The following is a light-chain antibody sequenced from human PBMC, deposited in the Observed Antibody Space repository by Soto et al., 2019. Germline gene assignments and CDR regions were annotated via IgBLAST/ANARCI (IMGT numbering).Light chain of an antibody. J-gene: IGKJ1*01. CDR1: QSVSSIH. V-gene: IGKV3-20*01. CDR3: QHYNSYSEA. CDR2: AAS. Sequence: IVLTQSPGTLSLSPGERATLSCRASQSVSSIHLAWYQHKPGQAPRLLIYAASSRATGSPDRFSGGGSGTDFTLTISSLQPDDFATYYCQHYNSYSEAFGQGTKVDIK.